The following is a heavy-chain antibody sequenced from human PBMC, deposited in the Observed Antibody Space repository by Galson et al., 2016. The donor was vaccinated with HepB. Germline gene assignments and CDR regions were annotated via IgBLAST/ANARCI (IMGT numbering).Heavy chain of an antibody. CDR2: ISTSGNTV. D-gene: IGHD2-8*02. V-gene: IGHV3-48*01. CDR1: GFTFSSYS. CDR3: VRGYCTGDVCSPGGY. Sequence: SLRLSCAASGFTFSSYSMSWVRQAPGKGLEWVSHISTSGNTVYYADSVKGRFTISRDNAKNSLYLQMNSLRAEDTAVYYCVRGYCTGDVCSPGGYWGQGTLVTVSS. J-gene: IGHJ4*02.